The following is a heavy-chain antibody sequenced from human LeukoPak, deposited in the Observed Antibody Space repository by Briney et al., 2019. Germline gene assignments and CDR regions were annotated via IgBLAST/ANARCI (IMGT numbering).Heavy chain of an antibody. Sequence: GASVKVSCKASGYTFTGYYMHWVRQAPGQGLEWMGWINPNSGVTNYAQKFQGRVTMTRDTSISTAYMELSRLRSDDTAVYYCARHDFWSPTAFDIWGQGTMVIVSS. CDR1: GYTFTGYY. J-gene: IGHJ3*02. CDR2: INPNSGVT. CDR3: ARHDFWSPTAFDI. V-gene: IGHV1-2*02. D-gene: IGHD3-3*01.